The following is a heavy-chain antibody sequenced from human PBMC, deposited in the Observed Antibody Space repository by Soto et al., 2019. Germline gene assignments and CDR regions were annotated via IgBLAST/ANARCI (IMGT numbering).Heavy chain of an antibody. V-gene: IGHV1-69*01. CDR1: GGSLRNSV. CDR2: VIPILGTA. Sequence: QVQLVQSGAEVTKPGSSVKVSCTASGGSLRNSVISWVRQAPAQRLEWMGGVIPILGTANYAQKFQGRVTMTADEATSTAYMDLSRLSPDDTAVYYCARLGHPGHWGPGTLVIVSS. D-gene: IGHD3-10*01. CDR3: ARLGHPGH. J-gene: IGHJ4*02.